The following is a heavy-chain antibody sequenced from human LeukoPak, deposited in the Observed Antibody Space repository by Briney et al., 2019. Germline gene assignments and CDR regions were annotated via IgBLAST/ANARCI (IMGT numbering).Heavy chain of an antibody. D-gene: IGHD1-1*01. V-gene: IGHV1-2*02. J-gene: IGHJ5*02. Sequence: ASVKVSCKASGYTFTGHYMHWVRQAPGQGLEWMGWINPNSGGTNYAQKFQGRVTMTRDTSISTAYMELSRLRSDDTAVYYCAGAAPPPSCWFDPWGQGTLVTVSS. CDR1: GYTFTGHY. CDR3: AGAAPPPSCWFDP. CDR2: INPNSGGT.